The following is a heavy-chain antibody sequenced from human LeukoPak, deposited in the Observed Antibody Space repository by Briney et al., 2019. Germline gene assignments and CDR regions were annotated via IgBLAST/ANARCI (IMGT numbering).Heavy chain of an antibody. Sequence: GGSLRLSCAASGFTFSSYWMYWVRQAPGKGLVWVSRINSDGSSTIYADSVKGRFTISRDNAKNTLYLQMNSLRAEDTAVYYCARQRGSGCLDYWGQGTLVTVSS. CDR3: ARQRGSGCLDY. V-gene: IGHV3-74*01. CDR1: GFTFSSYW. D-gene: IGHD6-19*01. J-gene: IGHJ4*02. CDR2: INSDGSST.